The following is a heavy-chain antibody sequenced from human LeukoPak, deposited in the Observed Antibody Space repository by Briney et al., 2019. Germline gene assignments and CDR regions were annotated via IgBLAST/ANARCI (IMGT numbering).Heavy chain of an antibody. CDR1: GFTFSSYA. Sequence: GGSLRLSCAASGFTFSSYAMSWVRQAPGKGLEWVSSISSSSSYIYYADSVKGRFTISRDNAKNSLYLQMNSLRAEDTAVYYCARSRLTGYYDYWGQGTLVTVSS. V-gene: IGHV3-21*01. CDR3: ARSRLTGYYDY. D-gene: IGHD3-9*01. CDR2: ISSSSSYI. J-gene: IGHJ4*02.